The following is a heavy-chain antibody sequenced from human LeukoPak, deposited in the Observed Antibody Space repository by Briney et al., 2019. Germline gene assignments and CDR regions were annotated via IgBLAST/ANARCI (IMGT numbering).Heavy chain of an antibody. V-gene: IGHV3-74*01. J-gene: IGHJ4*02. CDR3: VRDWGYDSSGYWQKYFDT. CDR1: GFTFSSYW. CDR2: INHDGSST. Sequence: GGSLRLSCAASGFTFSSYWMHWVRQAPGKGLVWVSRINHDGSSTNYADSVKGRFTISRDNAKNTVYLQMNSLRAEDTAVYYCVRDWGYDSSGYWQKYFDTWGQGTLVTVSS. D-gene: IGHD3-22*01.